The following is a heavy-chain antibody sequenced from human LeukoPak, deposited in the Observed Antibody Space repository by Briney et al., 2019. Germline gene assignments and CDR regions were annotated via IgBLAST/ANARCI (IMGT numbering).Heavy chain of an antibody. CDR1: GGSLTSYY. J-gene: IGHJ4*02. D-gene: IGHD7-27*01. CDR3: ARQGDWGLLLFDY. V-gene: IGHV4-59*08. CDR2: IFYSGST. Sequence: SSETLSLTCTVSGGSLTSYYWTWIRQPPGKGLEWIGDIFYSGSTNYNPSLNRRVSISVDTSKNQFSLKLRSVTAADTAVYYCARQGDWGLLLFDYWGQGTLVTVSS.